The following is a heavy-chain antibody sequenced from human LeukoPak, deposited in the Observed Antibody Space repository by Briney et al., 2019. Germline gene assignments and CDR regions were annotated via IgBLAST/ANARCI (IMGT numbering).Heavy chain of an antibody. D-gene: IGHD4-17*01. V-gene: IGHV3-23*01. J-gene: IGHJ4*02. Sequence: GGSLRLSCAASGFTFSSYAMSWVRQAPGKRLEWVSAISGSGGSTYYADSVKGRFTISRDNSKNTLYLQMNSLRAEDTAVYYCAKDQTGTVWGTRVDYWGQGTLVTVSS. CDR1: GFTFSSYA. CDR3: AKDQTGTVWGTRVDY. CDR2: ISGSGGST.